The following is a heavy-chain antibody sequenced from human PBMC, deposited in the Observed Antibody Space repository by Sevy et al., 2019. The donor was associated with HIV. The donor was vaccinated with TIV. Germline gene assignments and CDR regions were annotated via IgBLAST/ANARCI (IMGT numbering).Heavy chain of an antibody. V-gene: IGHV4-4*07. CDR2: IYNRGNTDYNT. D-gene: IGHD5-12*01. Sequence: SETLSLTCIVSGASITTNYWSWIRQPAGKGLELIGRIYNRGNTDYNTNYNPSLESRVNMSIDMSKNQFSLNLNSVTAADTAVYYCARAVFSTSGTYCFDYWGQGSLVTVSS. J-gene: IGHJ4*02. CDR3: ARAVFSTSGTYCFDY. CDR1: GASITTNY.